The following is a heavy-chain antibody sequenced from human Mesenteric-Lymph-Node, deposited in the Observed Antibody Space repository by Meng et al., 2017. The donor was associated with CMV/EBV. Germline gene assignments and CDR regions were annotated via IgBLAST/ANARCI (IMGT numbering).Heavy chain of an antibody. CDR1: PIGSSAW. Sequence: PIGSSAWLTSFRQAPGQGLDWIGEIYHTELTAYNPSLKSRLTISIDKSKTQFSFRLNSVTAADTAVYYCARDALVWFWEEDRLGLDYWGQGTLVTVSS. V-gene: IGHV4-4*02. D-gene: IGHD3-10*01. CDR3: ARDALVWFWEEDRLGLDY. CDR2: IYHTELT. J-gene: IGHJ4*02.